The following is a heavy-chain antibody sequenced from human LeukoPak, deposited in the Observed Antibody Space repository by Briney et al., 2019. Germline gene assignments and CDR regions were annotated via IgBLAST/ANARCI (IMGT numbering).Heavy chain of an antibody. D-gene: IGHD3-10*01. V-gene: IGHV3-21*01. CDR2: ITSSSSYI. CDR3: ARAPARGSLDY. Sequence: KPGGSLRLSCAASGFTFSGYTMIWVRQAPGKGLEWVSSITSSSSYISYADSVKGRFTISRDNAKNSLYLQMNSLRAEDTAFYYCARAPARGSLDYWGQGTLVAVSS. CDR1: GFTFSGYT. J-gene: IGHJ4*02.